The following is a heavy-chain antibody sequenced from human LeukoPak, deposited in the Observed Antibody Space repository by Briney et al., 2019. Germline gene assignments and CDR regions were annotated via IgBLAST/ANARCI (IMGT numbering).Heavy chain of an antibody. Sequence: PGGSLRLSCAASGFTFGGFAMSWVRQAPGEGLEWVSAITDSGGSTYYSDSVKGRFTISRDNSKNTLYLQMNTLRAEDTAIYYCAKGSSGSRPYYFDYWGQGTLVTVSS. J-gene: IGHJ4*02. CDR3: AKGSSGSRPYYFDY. CDR1: GFTFGGFA. V-gene: IGHV3-23*01. D-gene: IGHD3-22*01. CDR2: ITDSGGST.